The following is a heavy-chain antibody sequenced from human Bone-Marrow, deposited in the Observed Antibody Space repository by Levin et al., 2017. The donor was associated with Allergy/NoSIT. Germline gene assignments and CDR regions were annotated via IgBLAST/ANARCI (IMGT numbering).Heavy chain of an antibody. CDR2: ISYDGSNK. CDR3: HLGRRNYDFWSGSEVDY. CDR1: GFTFSSYA. D-gene: IGHD3-3*01. V-gene: IGHV3-30-3*01. Sequence: GGSLRLSCAASGFTFSSYAMHWVRQAPGKGLEWVAVISYDGSNKYYADSVKGRFTISRDNSKNTLYLQMNSLRAEDTAVYYCHLGRRNYDFWSGSEVDYWGQGTLVTVSS. J-gene: IGHJ4*02.